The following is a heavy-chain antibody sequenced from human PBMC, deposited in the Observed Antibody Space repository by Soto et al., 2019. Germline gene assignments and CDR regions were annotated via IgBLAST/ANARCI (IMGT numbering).Heavy chain of an antibody. J-gene: IGHJ6*02. Sequence: QVQLVQSGAEVKKPGSSVKVSCKASGGTFSSYAISWVRQAPGQGLEWMGGIIPIFGTANYAQKIQGRVTITANKSTSTDYIEMSSMRSDITIVYYCTRNIPNSWAYYYCDMDVWGQGTTVTVS. CDR2: IIPIFGTA. CDR1: GGTFSSYA. V-gene: IGHV1-69*06. CDR3: TRNIPNSWAYYYCDMDV. D-gene: IGHD2-2*02.